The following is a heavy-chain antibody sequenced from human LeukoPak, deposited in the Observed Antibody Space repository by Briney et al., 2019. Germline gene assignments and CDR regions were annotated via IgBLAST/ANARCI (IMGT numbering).Heavy chain of an antibody. D-gene: IGHD2/OR15-2a*01. Sequence: SETLSLSCTVSGAFISRTASNWGSVRQPRVKGLEWIGSISYSGRSKYNTYIKSRVTIAVDTYNNQFSLNLVSATAADTAVYYCAGDLSRNRWFSYWGQGTLVTVSS. V-gene: IGHV4-39*02. CDR2: ISYSGRS. CDR1: GAFISRTASN. CDR3: AGDLSRNRWFSY. J-gene: IGHJ4*02.